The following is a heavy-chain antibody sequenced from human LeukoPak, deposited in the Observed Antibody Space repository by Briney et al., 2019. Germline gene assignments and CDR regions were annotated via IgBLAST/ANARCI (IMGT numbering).Heavy chain of an antibody. Sequence: PGGSLRLSCAASGFTFSSYAMSWVRQAPRKGLEWVSAISGSGGSTYYADSVKGRFTISRDNSKNTLYLQMNSLRAEDTAVYYCAKDQSRYYGSGSYYSYWGQGTLVTVSS. CDR1: GFTFSSYA. CDR3: AKDQSRYYGSGSYYSY. J-gene: IGHJ4*02. V-gene: IGHV3-23*01. D-gene: IGHD3-10*01. CDR2: ISGSGGST.